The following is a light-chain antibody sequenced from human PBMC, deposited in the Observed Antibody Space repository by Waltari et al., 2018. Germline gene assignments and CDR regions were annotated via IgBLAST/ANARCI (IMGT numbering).Light chain of an antibody. CDR2: EAT. J-gene: IGLJ3*02. CDR3: CSYAGSTTSVM. CDR1: NSDVGNYNL. V-gene: IGLV2-23*01. Sequence: QSALTQPASVSGSPGQSITISCTGINSDVGNYNLVSWYQHHPGKALQVMIYEATKRPSGCSNRFSGSKSGNTASLTISGLQAEDEAYYYCCSYAGSTTSVMFGGGTKLTVL.